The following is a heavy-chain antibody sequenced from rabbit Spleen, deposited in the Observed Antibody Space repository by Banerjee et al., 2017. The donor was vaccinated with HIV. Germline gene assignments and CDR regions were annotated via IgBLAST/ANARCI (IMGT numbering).Heavy chain of an antibody. CDR1: GFSFSSSDY. V-gene: IGHV1S45*01. Sequence: QQQLEESGGGLVKPEGSLTLTSTASGFSFSSSDYICWVRQAPGKGLEWIACIYAGSTGFVGATYYASWAIGRFTISKTSSTTVTLQMTSLTAADTATYFCARAPDSSSQWDLWGQGTLVTVS. CDR3: ARAPDSSSQWDL. CDR2: IYAGSTGFVGAT. J-gene: IGHJ6*01. D-gene: IGHD1-1*01.